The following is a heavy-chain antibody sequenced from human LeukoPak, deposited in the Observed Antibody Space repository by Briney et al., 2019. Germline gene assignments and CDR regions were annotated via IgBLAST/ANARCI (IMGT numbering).Heavy chain of an antibody. CDR1: AFTFSTYA. Sequence: GGSLRLSCAASAFTFSTYAMSWVRQAPGKGPEWVSAISAGADSTYYADSVQGRFTISRDNSQNTLYLQMSGLRAEDTAVYFCARGAYGDYDSWGQGTLVTVSS. V-gene: IGHV3-23*01. CDR3: ARGAYGDYDS. CDR2: ISAGADST. J-gene: IGHJ5*01. D-gene: IGHD4-17*01.